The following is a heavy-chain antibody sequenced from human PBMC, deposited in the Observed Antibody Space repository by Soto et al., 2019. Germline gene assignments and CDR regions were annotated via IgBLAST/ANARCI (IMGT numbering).Heavy chain of an antibody. CDR2: ISGSGGST. CDR3: AKDAQEADIVVVIAAYFDY. Sequence: GGSLRLSCAASGFTFSSYAMSWVRQAPGKGLEWVSAISGSGGSTYYADSVKGRFTISRDNSKNTLYLQMNSLRAEDTAVYYCAKDAQEADIVVVIAAYFDYWGQGTLVTVSS. J-gene: IGHJ4*02. CDR1: GFTFSSYA. V-gene: IGHV3-23*01. D-gene: IGHD2-21*01.